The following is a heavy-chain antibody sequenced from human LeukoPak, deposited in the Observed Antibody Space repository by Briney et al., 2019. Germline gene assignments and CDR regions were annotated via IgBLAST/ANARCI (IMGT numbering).Heavy chain of an antibody. CDR3: ARESSGYYYDNWFDP. Sequence: SETLSLTCAVSGGSISSGGYSWSWIRQTPEKGLEWIGYIYYSGSTYYNPSLKSRVTISLDTSKNHLSLKLSSVTAADTAVYYCARESSGYYYDNWFDPWGQGTLVTVSS. J-gene: IGHJ5*02. V-gene: IGHV4-30-4*07. CDR2: IYYSGST. D-gene: IGHD3-22*01. CDR1: GGSISSGGYS.